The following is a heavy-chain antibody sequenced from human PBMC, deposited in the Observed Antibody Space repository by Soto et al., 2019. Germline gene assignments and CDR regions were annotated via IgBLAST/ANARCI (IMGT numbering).Heavy chain of an antibody. J-gene: IGHJ5*02. D-gene: IGHD5-12*01. CDR3: ARTPFDRLRRFDP. Sequence: QVQLQESGPGLVKPSETLSLTCTVSGGSVRSGSHYWSWIRQPPGKGLEWIGYIYHSGNTNYNPSLKSRVTISVDTSRNQFSLKLSSVTAADTAVYYCARTPFDRLRRFDPWGQGTLVTVSS. V-gene: IGHV4-61*01. CDR2: IYHSGNT. CDR1: GGSVRSGSHY.